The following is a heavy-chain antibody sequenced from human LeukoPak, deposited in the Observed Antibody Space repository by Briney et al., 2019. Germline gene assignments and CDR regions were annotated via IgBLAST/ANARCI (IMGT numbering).Heavy chain of an antibody. CDR3: VREQYSSSYGMDV. J-gene: IGHJ6*02. Sequence: SETLSLTCAVYGGSFSGSYWSWIRQPPGKGLEWIGEINHSGSTNYNPSLKSRVTISVDTSKNQFSLKLSSVTAADTAVYYCVREQYSSSYGMDVWGQGTTVTVSS. D-gene: IGHD6-6*01. V-gene: IGHV4-34*01. CDR2: INHSGST. CDR1: GGSFSGSY.